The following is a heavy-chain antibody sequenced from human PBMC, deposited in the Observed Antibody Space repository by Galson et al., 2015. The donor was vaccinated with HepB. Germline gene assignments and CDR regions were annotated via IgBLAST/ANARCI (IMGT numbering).Heavy chain of an antibody. D-gene: IGHD5-18*01. J-gene: IGHJ2*01. CDR1: GFTFSSSS. Sequence: SLRLSCAASGFTFSSSSINWVRQAPGKGLEWVSSISSSSSYIYYADSVKGRFTISRDNAKNSLYLQMNSLRAEDTAVYYCARGYVDTGGRSSRRPYWYFDLWGRGTLVTVSS. CDR2: ISSSSSYI. V-gene: IGHV3-21*01. CDR3: ARGYVDTGGRSSRRPYWYFDL.